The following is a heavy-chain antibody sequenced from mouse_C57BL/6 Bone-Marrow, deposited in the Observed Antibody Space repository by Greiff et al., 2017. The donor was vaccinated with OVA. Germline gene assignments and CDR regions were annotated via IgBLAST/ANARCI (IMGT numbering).Heavy chain of an antibody. Sequence: EVQLVESEGGLVQPGRSMKLSCTASGFTFSDYYMAWVRQVPEKGLEWVANINYDGSSTYYLDSLKSRFIISRDNAKNILYLQMSSLKSEDTATYYCARGDYDQGYYYAMDYWGQGTSVTVSS. CDR2: INYDGSST. J-gene: IGHJ4*01. V-gene: IGHV5-16*01. CDR3: ARGDYDQGYYYAMDY. D-gene: IGHD2-4*01. CDR1: GFTFSDYY.